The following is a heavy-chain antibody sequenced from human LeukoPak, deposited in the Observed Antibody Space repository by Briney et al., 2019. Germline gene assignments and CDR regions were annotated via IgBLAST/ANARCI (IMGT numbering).Heavy chain of an antibody. D-gene: IGHD2-8*02. CDR3: ARDSGGYDDY. V-gene: IGHV3-74*01. CDR2: INTDGTIT. CDR1: GYTFSRYW. Sequence: GGSLRLSCTASGYTFSRYWIHWLRQAPGKGLVGVSRINTDGTITTYADPVKGRFTISRDYDKQILYPQKNRLRVDDADVYFCARDSGGYDDYWGQGTLVTVSS. J-gene: IGHJ4*02.